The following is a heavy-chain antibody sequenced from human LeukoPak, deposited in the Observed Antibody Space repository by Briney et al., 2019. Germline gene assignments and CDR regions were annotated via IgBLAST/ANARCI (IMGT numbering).Heavy chain of an antibody. Sequence: GGSLRLSCAASGFKFSSYWMHWVRQAPGKGLVWISRINYDGTTTSYADSVKGRFTISRDNSKNTLYLQMNSLRAEDTAVYYCARGGYSYGYGGSYQVDYWGQGTLVTVSS. V-gene: IGHV3-74*01. J-gene: IGHJ4*02. CDR1: GFKFSSYW. CDR2: INYDGTTT. D-gene: IGHD5-18*01. CDR3: ARGGYSYGYGGSYQVDY.